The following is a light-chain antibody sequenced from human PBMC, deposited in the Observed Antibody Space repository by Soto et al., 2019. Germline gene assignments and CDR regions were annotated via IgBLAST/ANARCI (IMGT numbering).Light chain of an antibody. J-gene: IGKJ5*01. V-gene: IGKV3-11*01. CDR3: QQRSKWPAIT. CDR1: QSVSSY. CDR2: DAS. Sequence: EIVLTQSPATLSLSPGERATLSCRASQSVSSYLAWYQQKPGQAPRLLIYDASNRATGIPARFSGSGSGTDFTLTISSLEPEGFAVYYCQQRSKWPAITFGQGTRLEIK.